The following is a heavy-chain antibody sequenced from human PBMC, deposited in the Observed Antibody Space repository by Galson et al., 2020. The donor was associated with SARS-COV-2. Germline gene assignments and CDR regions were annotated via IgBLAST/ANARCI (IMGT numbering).Heavy chain of an antibody. D-gene: IGHD5-18*01. J-gene: IGHJ4*02. CDR2: INPSRGAT. CDR3: ARLETAMSTRSLHY. Sequence: ASVKVSCKASGYTFTNYYIHWVRQAPGQGLEWMGIINPSRGATNYAQKFQGRVILTRDTSTSTVYMEMSSLTSEDTAVYYCARLETAMSTRSLHYWGQGTLVTVSS. V-gene: IGHV1-46*03. CDR1: GYTFTNYY.